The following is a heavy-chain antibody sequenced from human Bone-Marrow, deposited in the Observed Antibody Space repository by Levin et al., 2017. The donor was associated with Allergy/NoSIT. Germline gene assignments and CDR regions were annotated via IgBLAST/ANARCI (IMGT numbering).Heavy chain of an antibody. J-gene: IGHJ4*02. D-gene: IGHD2-2*01. CDR3: ARGGSSSRSCLDN. V-gene: IGHV3-74*01. CDR1: GFTFSNSC. Sequence: GGSLRLSCAASGFTFSNSCMHWVRQAPGKGLVWVSHINSDGSNTNYADSVKGRFTISRDNAKNTLDLQMNSLRDEDTAVYYCARGGSSSRSCLDNWGKGTLVTVSA. CDR2: INSDGSNT.